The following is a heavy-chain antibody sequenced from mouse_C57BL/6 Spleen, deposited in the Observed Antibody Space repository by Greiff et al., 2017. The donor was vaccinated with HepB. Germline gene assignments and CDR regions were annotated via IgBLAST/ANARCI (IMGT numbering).Heavy chain of an antibody. CDR2: ISSGGSYT. V-gene: IGHV5-6*01. CDR3: ARQGYEGYPWFAY. D-gene: IGHD2-3*01. CDR1: GFTFSSYG. J-gene: IGHJ3*01. Sequence: EVQVVESGGDLVKPGGSLKLSCAASGFTFSSYGMSWVRQTPDKRLAWVATISSGGSYTYYPDSVKGRFTISRDTAKNTLYLQMSSLKYEDTAMYYRARQGYEGYPWFAYWGQRTLVTVSA.